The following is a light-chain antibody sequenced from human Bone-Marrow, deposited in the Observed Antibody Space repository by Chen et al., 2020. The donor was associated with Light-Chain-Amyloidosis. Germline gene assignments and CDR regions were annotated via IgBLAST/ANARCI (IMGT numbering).Light chain of an antibody. J-gene: IGLJ2*01. CDR1: SSNIKSNH. CDR3: AVWDDSLVKV. Sequence: QPVLTPPPSASGAPGQRVTIPCSGSSSNIKSNHVFWYQQFPGTAPKLLIYRNNQRPSGVPDRFSGSKTGTSASLVIRGLRSEDEADYYCAVWDDSLVKVFGGGTKLTVL. V-gene: IGLV1-47*01. CDR2: RNN.